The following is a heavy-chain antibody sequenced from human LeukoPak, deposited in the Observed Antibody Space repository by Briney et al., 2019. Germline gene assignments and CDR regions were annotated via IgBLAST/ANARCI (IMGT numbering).Heavy chain of an antibody. Sequence: ASVKVSCKASGYTFTSYGISWVRQAPGQGLEWMGWISAYNGNTNYAQKLQGRVTMTTDTSTSTAYMELRSLRSDDTAVYYCARETSRGIAAAGTGGPFDYWGQGTLVTVSS. D-gene: IGHD6-13*01. V-gene: IGHV1-18*01. CDR2: ISAYNGNT. J-gene: IGHJ4*02. CDR3: ARETSRGIAAAGTGGPFDY. CDR1: GYTFTSYG.